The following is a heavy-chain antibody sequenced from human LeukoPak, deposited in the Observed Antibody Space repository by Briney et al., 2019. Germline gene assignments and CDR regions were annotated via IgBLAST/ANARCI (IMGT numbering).Heavy chain of an antibody. Sequence: GESLKISCKGSGYSFTSYCIGWVRQMPGKGLEWMGIIYPGDSDTRYSPSFQGQVTISADKSISTAYLQWSSLKASDTAMYYCARPLVYYGSGSYYKPGWFDPWGQGTLVTVSS. CDR2: IYPGDSDT. CDR3: ARPLVYYGSGSYYKPGWFDP. D-gene: IGHD3-10*01. J-gene: IGHJ5*02. V-gene: IGHV5-51*01. CDR1: GYSFTSYC.